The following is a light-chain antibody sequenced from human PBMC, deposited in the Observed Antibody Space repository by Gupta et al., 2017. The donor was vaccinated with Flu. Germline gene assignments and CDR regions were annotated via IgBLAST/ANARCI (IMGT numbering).Light chain of an antibody. CDR2: AAS. J-gene: IGKJ2*01. CDR3: QQRDSTLFT. V-gene: IGKV1-39*01. Sequence: DIQMTQSPSSLSASVGDRVTITCRASQSISSYLNWYQQKPGKAPKLLIYAASRVQSGVPSRFSGSGYGTDFTLTISSRQPEDFATYYCQQRDSTLFTFGQGTXLEIK. CDR1: QSISSY.